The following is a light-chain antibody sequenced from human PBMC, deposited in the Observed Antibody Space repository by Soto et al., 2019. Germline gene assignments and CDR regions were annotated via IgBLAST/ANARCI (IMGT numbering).Light chain of an antibody. J-gene: IGLJ3*02. CDR3: RSYTSSSSWV. V-gene: IGLV2-14*01. Sequence: QSALTQPASVSGSPRQSITISCTGTSSDVGGYNYVSWYQQHPGKAPKLLIYEVTNRPSGVSNLFSGSKSGNTASLTISGLQSEDEADYYCRSYTSSSSWVFGGGTKLTVL. CDR1: SSDVGGYNY. CDR2: EVT.